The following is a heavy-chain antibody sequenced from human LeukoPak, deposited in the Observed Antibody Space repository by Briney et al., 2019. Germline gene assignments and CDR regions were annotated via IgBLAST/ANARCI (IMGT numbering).Heavy chain of an antibody. CDR3: ARRYSGRYYND. Sequence: SETLSLTCTVSGDSIGCSNCYWGWVRQPPGTGLEWIGSIYYSGDTHYNPSLKGRVTISVDPSKNQFSLKLSSVTAADTAVYYCARRYSGRYYNDWGQGTLVTVSS. CDR1: GDSIGCSNCY. CDR2: IYYSGDT. V-gene: IGHV4-39*01. D-gene: IGHD1-26*01. J-gene: IGHJ4*02.